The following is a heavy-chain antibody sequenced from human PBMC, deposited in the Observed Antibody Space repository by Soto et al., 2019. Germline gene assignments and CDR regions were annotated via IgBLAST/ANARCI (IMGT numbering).Heavy chain of an antibody. Sequence: KISCKGFGYSFTSYWTAWVRQMPGKGLEWMGVIYPGDSDTRYSPSFQGHVTISADKSSNTAYLQWDSLRASDSAMYYCARLLSEGYYYSMDVWGQGTTVTVSS. CDR1: GYSFTSYW. J-gene: IGHJ6*02. CDR2: IYPGDSDT. V-gene: IGHV5-51*01. CDR3: ARLLSEGYYYSMDV.